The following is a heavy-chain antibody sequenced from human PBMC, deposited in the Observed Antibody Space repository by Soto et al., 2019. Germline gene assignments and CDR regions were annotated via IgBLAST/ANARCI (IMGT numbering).Heavy chain of an antibody. J-gene: IGHJ6*02. CDR2: IHYSGST. CDR1: GGSISSYF. CDR3: ARQVSSAWPPYYYDMDV. D-gene: IGHD6-25*01. Sequence: QVQLQESGPGLVKPSETLSLTCTVSGGSISSYFWSWIRQPPGRGLEWIGHIHYSGSTNYNPSLKRRVTISVDTSKHQVSLKLSSVTAADTAMYFCARQVSSAWPPYYYDMDVWGQGTTVTVSS. V-gene: IGHV4-59*08.